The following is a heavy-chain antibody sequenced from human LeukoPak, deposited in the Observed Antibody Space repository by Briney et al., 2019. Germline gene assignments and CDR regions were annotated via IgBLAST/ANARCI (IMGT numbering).Heavy chain of an antibody. J-gene: IGHJ4*02. CDR1: GFTFSSYV. CDR2: INHNAGTI. CDR3: ARDSDWAFDN. Sequence: GGSLRLSCAASGFTFSSYVMSWVRQAPGKGLEWVSYINHNAGTIYYADSVKGRFTISRDNAKNVLYLQMNRLRDGDTAVYYCARDSDWAFDNWGQGTLVTVPS. D-gene: IGHD2-21*02. V-gene: IGHV3-48*02.